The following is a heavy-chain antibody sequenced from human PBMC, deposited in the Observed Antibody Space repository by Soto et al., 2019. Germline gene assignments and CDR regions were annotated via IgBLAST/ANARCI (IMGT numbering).Heavy chain of an antibody. CDR3: ARLGGYCSTTSCYGYYGMDV. V-gene: IGHV4-59*01. Sequence: SETLSLTCTVSGGSISSYYWSWIRQPPGKGLEWIGYIYYSGSTNYNPSLKSRVTISVDTSKNQFSLKLSSVTAADTAVYCCARLGGYCSTTSCYGYYGMDVWGQGTTVTVSS. CDR2: IYYSGST. CDR1: GGSISSYY. D-gene: IGHD2-2*01. J-gene: IGHJ6*02.